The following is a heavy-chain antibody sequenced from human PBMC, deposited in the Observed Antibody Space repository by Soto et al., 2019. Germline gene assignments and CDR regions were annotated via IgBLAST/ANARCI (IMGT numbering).Heavy chain of an antibody. V-gene: IGHV3-23*01. J-gene: IGHJ4*02. Sequence: VGSLRLSYAASGFSFVNYAMNWVRQAPGKGLEWVSGLSGSGTSTYYADSVKGRFTIPRDNSRDTLFLQMNSLTPGDTAVDYCAKATTNGGWFNPFDSWGQGALVNVSS. D-gene: IGHD6-19*01. CDR3: AKATTNGGWFNPFDS. CDR1: GFSFVNYA. CDR2: LSGSGTST.